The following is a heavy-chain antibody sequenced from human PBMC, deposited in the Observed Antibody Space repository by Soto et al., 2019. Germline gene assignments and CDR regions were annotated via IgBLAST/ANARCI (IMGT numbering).Heavy chain of an antibody. Sequence: PSETLSLTCTVSGGSIISYYWSWIRQPPGKGLEWIGYIYYSGSTNYNPSLKSRVTISVDTSKNQFSLKLSSVTAADTAVYYCAGWGYDFWSGYYSWFDPWGQGTLVTVSS. V-gene: IGHV4-59*01. CDR1: GGSIISYY. J-gene: IGHJ5*02. D-gene: IGHD3-3*01. CDR3: AGWGYDFWSGYYSWFDP. CDR2: IYYSGST.